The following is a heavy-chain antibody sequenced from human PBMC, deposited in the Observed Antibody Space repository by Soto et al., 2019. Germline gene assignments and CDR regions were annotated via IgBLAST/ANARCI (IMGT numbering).Heavy chain of an antibody. CDR2: LWHDGTNR. CDR3: ARGTGDFDY. D-gene: IGHD3-10*01. Sequence: QVQLVESGGGVVQPGGSLRLSCVASGFSFSGYGMHWVRQAPGKGLEWVAGLWHDGTNRYYADSVKGRFTISRDNPKNTIYLQMNDLRAEDTAVYYCARGTGDFDYWGQGTLVSVSS. J-gene: IGHJ4*02. V-gene: IGHV3-33*01. CDR1: GFSFSGYG.